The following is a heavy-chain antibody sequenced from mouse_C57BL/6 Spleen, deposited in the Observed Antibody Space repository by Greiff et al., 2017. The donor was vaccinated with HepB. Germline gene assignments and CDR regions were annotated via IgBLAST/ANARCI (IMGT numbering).Heavy chain of an antibody. Sequence: QVQLQQPGAELVKPGVSVKLSCKASGYTFTSYWMQWVIQRPGQGLVWIGEIVLSDSYTNFNQKFKGEATLTVDTISSIADMQLSSLTSEDSAVYYCARRGDDYDVFGYWDEGTTLTVSS. D-gene: IGHD2-4*01. J-gene: IGHJ2*01. CDR1: GYTFTSYW. CDR3: ARRGDDYDVFGY. V-gene: IGHV1-50*01. CDR2: IVLSDSYT.